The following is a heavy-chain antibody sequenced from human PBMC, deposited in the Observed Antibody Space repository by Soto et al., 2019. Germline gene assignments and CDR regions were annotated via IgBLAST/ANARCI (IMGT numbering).Heavy chain of an antibody. CDR2: IWDDGTNK. D-gene: IGHD6-6*01. CDR3: AKASGSSPLYFDY. CDR1: GFTFSHYG. J-gene: IGHJ4*02. Sequence: QSGGSLRLSCAAPGFTFSHYGMHWVRQAPGKGLEWVAVIWDDGTNKYYADSVKGRFTISRDNSKNTLYLQMNSLRADDTAVYSCAKASGSSPLYFDYWGQGTLVTVSS. V-gene: IGHV3-33*06.